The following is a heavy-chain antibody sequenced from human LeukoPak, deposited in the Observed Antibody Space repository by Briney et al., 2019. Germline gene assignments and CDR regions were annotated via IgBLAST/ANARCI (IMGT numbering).Heavy chain of an antibody. CDR1: GGTFSSYA. J-gene: IGHJ4*02. Sequence: ASVKVSCKASGGTFSSYAISWVRQAPGQGLEWMGGIIPIFGTANYARKFQGRVTITTDESTSTAYMELSSLRSEDTAVYYCARLWSGTAPFDYWGQGTLVTVSS. CDR2: IIPIFGTA. D-gene: IGHD2-21*02. CDR3: ARLWSGTAPFDY. V-gene: IGHV1-69*05.